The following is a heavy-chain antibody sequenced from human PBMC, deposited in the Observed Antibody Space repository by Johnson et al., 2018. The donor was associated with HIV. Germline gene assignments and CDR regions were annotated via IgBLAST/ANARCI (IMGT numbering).Heavy chain of an antibody. Sequence: VQLVESGGGVVRPGGSLRLSCAASGFTFDDYGLSWVRQAPGKGLEWVSGINWNGGSTGYADSETGRFTISRDNAKNSLYLQINSLSAEEPALYYCARDFDTSGSLDAFDIWGQGTMVTVSS. J-gene: IGHJ3*02. CDR3: ARDFDTSGSLDAFDI. CDR1: GFTFDDYG. D-gene: IGHD3-22*01. CDR2: INWNGGST. V-gene: IGHV3-20*04.